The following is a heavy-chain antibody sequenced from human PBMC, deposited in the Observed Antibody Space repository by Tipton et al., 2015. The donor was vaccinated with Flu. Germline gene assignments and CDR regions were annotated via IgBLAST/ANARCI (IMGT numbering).Heavy chain of an antibody. V-gene: IGHV4-39*01. Sequence: TLSLTCFVSGDSIRSSDYYWAWIRQPPGKELEWIGNIHYSGSPHYNPSLKSRVAIPIDTSKHQFSLRLRSVTAADTAVYYCARRDYSNYVSDPKNWFDPWGQGTLVTVSS. CDR1: GDSIRSSDYY. J-gene: IGHJ5*02. CDR2: IHYSGSP. CDR3: ARRDYSNYVSDPKNWFDP. D-gene: IGHD4-11*01.